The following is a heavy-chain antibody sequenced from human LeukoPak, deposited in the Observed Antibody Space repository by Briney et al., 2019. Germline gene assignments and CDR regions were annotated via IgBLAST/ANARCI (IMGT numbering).Heavy chain of an antibody. V-gene: IGHV3-9*01. CDR2: INWNSDSI. Sequence: GRSLRLSCAVSGFTFDDYAMHWVRQVPGKGLEWVSGINWNSDSIGYADSVKGRFTTSRDNAKNSLYLQMNSLRAEDTAVYYCVKDSRRWKTYYYGSGSYPEWGQGTLVTVSS. D-gene: IGHD3-10*01. J-gene: IGHJ4*02. CDR3: VKDSRRWKTYYYGSGSYPE. CDR1: GFTFDDYA.